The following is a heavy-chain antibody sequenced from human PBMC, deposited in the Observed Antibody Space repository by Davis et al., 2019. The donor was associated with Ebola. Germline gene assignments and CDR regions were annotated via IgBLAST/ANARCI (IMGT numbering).Heavy chain of an antibody. V-gene: IGHV3-11*06. CDR3: ARDLGSGFDFDF. D-gene: IGHD3-10*01. Sequence: GRFTISRDNAKNSLYLQMNSLRAEDTAVYYCARDLGSGFDFDFWGQGTLVTVSS. J-gene: IGHJ4*02.